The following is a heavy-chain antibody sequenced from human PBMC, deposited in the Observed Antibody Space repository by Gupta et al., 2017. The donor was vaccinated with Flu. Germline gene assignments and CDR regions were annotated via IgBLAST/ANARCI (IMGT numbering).Heavy chain of an antibody. D-gene: IGHD3-16*02. CDR3: ARADSRYDYTWVIYRYWSFDY. V-gene: IGHV5-51*01. CDR2: IYPGDFDT. Sequence: VRQTPGKGLEWVGVIYPGDFDTRYSPSFEGHVTISADTSIGTAYLQWASLEASDSAIYFCARADSRYDYTWVIYRYWSFDYWGQGTLVTVSS. J-gene: IGHJ4*02.